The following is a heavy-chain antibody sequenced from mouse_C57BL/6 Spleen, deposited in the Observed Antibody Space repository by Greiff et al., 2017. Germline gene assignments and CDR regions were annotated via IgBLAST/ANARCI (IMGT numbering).Heavy chain of an antibody. CDR2: IDPSDSYT. Sequence: QVQLQQPGAELVRPGTSVKLSCKASGYTFTSYWMHWVKQRPGQGLEWIGVIDPSDSYTNYNQKFKGKATLTVDTSSSTAYMQLSSLTSEDSAVYYCARWDYGSSLYYAMDYWGLGTSVTVSS. CDR3: ARWDYGSSLYYAMDY. D-gene: IGHD1-1*01. V-gene: IGHV1-59*01. J-gene: IGHJ4*01. CDR1: GYTFTSYW.